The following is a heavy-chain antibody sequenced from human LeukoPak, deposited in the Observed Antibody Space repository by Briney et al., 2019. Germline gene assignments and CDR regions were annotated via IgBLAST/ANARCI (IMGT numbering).Heavy chain of an antibody. CDR1: GYTFTNFA. J-gene: IGHJ4*02. CDR2: INTNSGNP. V-gene: IGHV7-4-1*02. Sequence: ASVKVSCKTSGYTFTNFAMIWVRQAPGQGLEWMGWINTNSGNPTYALGFTGRFVFSLDTSVSTAYLQISSLKAEDTAVYYCARGYGSGSYPFDYWGQGTQVTVSS. D-gene: IGHD3-10*01. CDR3: ARGYGSGSYPFDY.